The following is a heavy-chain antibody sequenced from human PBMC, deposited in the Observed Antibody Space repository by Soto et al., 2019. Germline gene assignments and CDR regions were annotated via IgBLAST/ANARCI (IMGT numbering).Heavy chain of an antibody. CDR1: GGSITSSGYY. CDR2: TSNSGST. J-gene: IGHJ4*02. Sequence: QVQLQESGPGLVKPSQTLSLTCTVSGGSITSSGYYWSWIRQHPGEGLEWIGFTSNSGSTSYNPSXKXXVTISVDTSASQFSLNLKSVTAADTAVYYCARGGGSTKVDYWGQGTLVTVSP. V-gene: IGHV4-31*03. CDR3: ARGGGSTKVDY. D-gene: IGHD2-2*01.